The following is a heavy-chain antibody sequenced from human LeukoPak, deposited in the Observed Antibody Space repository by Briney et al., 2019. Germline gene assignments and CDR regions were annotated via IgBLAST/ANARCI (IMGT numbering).Heavy chain of an antibody. CDR1: GYSISSGYF. CDR3: ARAYSSSWYFNWFDP. D-gene: IGHD6-13*01. CDR2: IYHSGST. J-gene: IGHJ5*02. Sequence: SETLSLTCTVSGYSISSGYFWGWIRQPPGKGLEWIGTIYHSGSTYYNASLESRVTISVDTSKNQFSLELSSVTAADTAVYYCARAYSSSWYFNWFDPRGQGTLVTVSS. V-gene: IGHV4-38-2*02.